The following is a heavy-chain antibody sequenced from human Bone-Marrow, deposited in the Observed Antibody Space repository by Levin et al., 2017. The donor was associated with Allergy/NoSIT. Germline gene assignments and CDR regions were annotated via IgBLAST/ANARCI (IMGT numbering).Heavy chain of an antibody. Sequence: GGSLRLSCAASGFTFSSYAMHWVRQAPGKGLEWVAVISYDGSNKYYADSVKGRFTISRDNSKNTLYLQMNSLRAEDTAVYYCADVSAFDIWGQGTMVTVSS. CDR2: ISYDGSNK. J-gene: IGHJ3*02. V-gene: IGHV3-30-3*01. CDR3: ADVSAFDI. CDR1: GFTFSSYA.